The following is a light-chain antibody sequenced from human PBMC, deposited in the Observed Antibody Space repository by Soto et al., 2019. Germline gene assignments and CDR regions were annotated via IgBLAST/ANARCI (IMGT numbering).Light chain of an antibody. Sequence: QSALTQPASVSGSPGQSITISCTGTFSDIGSYNLVSWYQQHPGTAPKLMIYEDTKRPSGISNRFSGSKSGYTASLTISGLQAEDEADYYCCSYAGSSTVVFGRGTKLTVL. CDR3: CSYAGSSTVV. CDR2: EDT. CDR1: FSDIGSYNL. J-gene: IGLJ2*01. V-gene: IGLV2-23*01.